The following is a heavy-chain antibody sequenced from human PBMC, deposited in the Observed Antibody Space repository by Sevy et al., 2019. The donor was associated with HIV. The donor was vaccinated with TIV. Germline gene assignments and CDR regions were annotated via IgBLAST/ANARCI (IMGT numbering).Heavy chain of an antibody. Sequence: ASVKVSCKASGYTFTYYHITWVRQAPGQGLEWMGWITPNNGHTNIAQRVQGRVTMTTDTSTSTAYLELRSLTSDDTAVYYCARAPSGSQGPGQYFHHWGQGTLVTVSS. CDR2: ITPNNGHT. CDR1: GYTFTYYH. D-gene: IGHD1-26*01. CDR3: ARAPSGSQGPGQYFHH. J-gene: IGHJ1*01. V-gene: IGHV1-18*01.